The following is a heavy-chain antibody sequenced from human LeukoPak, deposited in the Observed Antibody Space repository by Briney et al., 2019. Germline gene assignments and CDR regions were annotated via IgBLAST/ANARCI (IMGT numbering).Heavy chain of an antibody. CDR1: GGSISSSSYY. V-gene: IGHV4-39*07. CDR2: IYHSGST. Sequence: SETLSLTCTVSGGSISSSSYYWGWIRQPPGKGLEWIGSIYHSGSTYYNPSLKSRVTISVDTSKNQFSLKLSSVTAADTAVYYCAYGGVVSTDAFDIWGQGTMVTVSS. D-gene: IGHD2-21*01. CDR3: AYGGVVSTDAFDI. J-gene: IGHJ3*02.